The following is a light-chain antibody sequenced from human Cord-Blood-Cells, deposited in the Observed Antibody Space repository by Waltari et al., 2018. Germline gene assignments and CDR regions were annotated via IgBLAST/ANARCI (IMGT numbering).Light chain of an antibody. CDR2: AAS. CDR3: QQSYSTPRT. Sequence: DIQMTQSPSSLSASVGDRVTITCRASQSISSYLSWYQQKPGKAPKLLIYAASSLQSGVPSRFSGSGSGTDFTLTISSLQTEDFSTYYFQQSYSTPRTFGQGTKVEIK. J-gene: IGKJ1*01. V-gene: IGKV1-39*01. CDR1: QSISSY.